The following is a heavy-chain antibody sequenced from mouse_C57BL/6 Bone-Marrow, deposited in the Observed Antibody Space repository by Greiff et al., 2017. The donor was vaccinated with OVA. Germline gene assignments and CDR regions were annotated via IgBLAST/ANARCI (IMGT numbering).Heavy chain of an antibody. CDR3: ARDSSGPYYLDY. V-gene: IGHV1-55*01. CDR2: IYPGSGST. D-gene: IGHD3-2*02. CDR1: GYTFTSYW. J-gene: IGHJ2*01. Sequence: QVQLQQPGAELVKPGASVKMSCKASGYTFTSYWITWVKQRPGQGLEWIGDIYPGSGSTNYNEKFKSKATLTVDTSSSTAYMQLSSLTSEDSAVYYCARDSSGPYYLDYWGQGTTLTVSS.